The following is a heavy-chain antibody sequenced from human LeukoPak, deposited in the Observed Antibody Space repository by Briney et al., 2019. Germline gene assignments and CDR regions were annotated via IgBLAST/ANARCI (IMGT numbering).Heavy chain of an antibody. J-gene: IGHJ6*03. CDR1: GFTFSSYG. V-gene: IGHV3-30*02. CDR3: ARVIWPSVYYYYMDV. CDR2: IRYDGSNK. Sequence: GGSLGLSCAASGFTFSSYGMHWVRQAPGKGLEWVAFIRYDGSNKYYADSVKGRFTISRDNSKNTLYLQMNSLRAADTAVYYCARVIWPSVYYYYMDVWGKGTTVTVSS. D-gene: IGHD3-10*01.